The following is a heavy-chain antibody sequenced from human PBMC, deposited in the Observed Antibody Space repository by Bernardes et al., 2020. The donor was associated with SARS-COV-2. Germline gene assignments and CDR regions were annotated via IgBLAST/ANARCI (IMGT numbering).Heavy chain of an antibody. CDR2: ILFSGDST. J-gene: IGHJ2*01. D-gene: IGHD1-26*01. V-gene: IGHV3-23*01. Sequence: GGSLRLSCAASGFTFSSSDMSWVRQAPGKGLEWVSGILFSGDSTYYADSVKGRFTISRDNSRSTLFLQMNSLRAEDTAVYYCANSKYSGISPYWYFDLWGRGTLVTVSS. CDR1: GFTFSSSD. CDR3: ANSKYSGISPYWYFDL.